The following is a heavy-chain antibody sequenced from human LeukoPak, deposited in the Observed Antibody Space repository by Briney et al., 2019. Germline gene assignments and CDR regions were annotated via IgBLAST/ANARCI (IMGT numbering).Heavy chain of an antibody. V-gene: IGHV1-2*02. D-gene: IGHD6-19*01. CDR1: GYTFTGYY. CDR2: INPNSGGT. J-gene: IGHJ6*03. Sequence: GASVKVSCKASGYTFTGYYMHWVRQAPGQGLEWMGWINPNSGGTNYAQKFQGRVTMTRDTSISTAYMELSRLRSDDTAVYYCARDFEAGTKYYYYYMDVWGKGTTVTVSS. CDR3: ARDFEAGTKYYYYYMDV.